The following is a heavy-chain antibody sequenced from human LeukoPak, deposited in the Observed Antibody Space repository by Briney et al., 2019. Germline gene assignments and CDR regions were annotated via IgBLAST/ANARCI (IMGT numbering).Heavy chain of an antibody. CDR1: GFTFSSYS. D-gene: IGHD5-18*01. CDR3: ARENVDTAMVPPLYYGMDV. V-gene: IGHV3-21*01. J-gene: IGHJ6*02. CDR2: ISSSSSYI. Sequence: GGSLRLSCAASGFTFSSYSMNWVRQAPGKGLEWVSFISSSSSYIYYADTVKGRFTSSRDNAKNSLYLQMNSLRAEDTAVYYCARENVDTAMVPPLYYGMDVWGQGTTVTVAS.